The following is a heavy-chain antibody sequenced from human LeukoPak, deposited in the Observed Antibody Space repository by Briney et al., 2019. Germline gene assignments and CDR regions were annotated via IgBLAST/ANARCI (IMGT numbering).Heavy chain of an antibody. V-gene: IGHV4-59*01. CDR3: ARVPNALGSYYPDY. Sequence: PAETLSLTCTVSGVSISSYYWSWIRQPPGKGLEWIGYMYCSGNSKYNPSLKSRVTISADTSKNEFSLKLSSVTAADTAVYYCARVPNALGSYYPDYWGQGTLVTVSS. CDR2: MYCSGNS. CDR1: GVSISSYY. D-gene: IGHD3-10*01. J-gene: IGHJ4*02.